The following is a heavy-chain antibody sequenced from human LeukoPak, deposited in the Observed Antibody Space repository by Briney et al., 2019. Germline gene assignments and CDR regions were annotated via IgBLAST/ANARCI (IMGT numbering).Heavy chain of an antibody. CDR1: GYSISSGYY. Sequence: NSSETLSLTCTVSGYSISSGYYWGWIRQPPGKGLEWIGSIYHSGCTYYNPSLKSRVTISVDTSKNQFSLKLSSVTAADTAVYYCARVGYSSSSAFTIFDYWGQGTLVTVSS. D-gene: IGHD6-6*01. CDR3: ARVGYSSSSAFTIFDY. J-gene: IGHJ4*02. CDR2: IYHSGCT. V-gene: IGHV4-38-2*02.